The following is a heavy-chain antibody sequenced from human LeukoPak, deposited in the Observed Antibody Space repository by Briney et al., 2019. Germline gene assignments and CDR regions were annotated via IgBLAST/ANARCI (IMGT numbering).Heavy chain of an antibody. J-gene: IGHJ4*02. CDR3: ARDLDFWSGYYTGYFDY. CDR2: ISIISSYI. D-gene: IGHD3-3*01. Sequence: PGGSLRLSCAASGFTFSSYSMNWVRQAPGKGLEWVSSISIISSYIYYADSVKGRFTISRDNAKNSLYLQMNSLRAEDTAVYYCARDLDFWSGYYTGYFDYWGQGTLVTVSS. V-gene: IGHV3-21*01. CDR1: GFTFSSYS.